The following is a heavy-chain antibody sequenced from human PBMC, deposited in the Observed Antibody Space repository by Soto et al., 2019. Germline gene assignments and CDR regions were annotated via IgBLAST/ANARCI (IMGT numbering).Heavy chain of an antibody. CDR1: GSTFNSYY. CDR2: IIPRGGST. CDR3: ARAAHDSSGYDWFDP. V-gene: IGHV1-46*02. J-gene: IGHJ5*02. Sequence: GASVKVSCKASGSTFNSYYMHWLRQAPGQGLEWMGIIIPRGGSTTYAQKFQGRLTMTRDTSTSTVYMELSSLRSEDTAVYYCARAAHDSSGYDWFDPWGQGTPVTVSS. D-gene: IGHD3-22*01.